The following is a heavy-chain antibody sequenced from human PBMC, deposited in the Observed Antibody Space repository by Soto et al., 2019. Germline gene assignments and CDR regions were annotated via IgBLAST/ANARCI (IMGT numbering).Heavy chain of an antibody. CDR1: GDSVSSNSAA. CDR2: TYYRSKWYN. J-gene: IGHJ6*02. CDR3: ARVAPYCSSTSCFYGMDV. V-gene: IGHV6-1*01. Sequence: PSQTLSLTCAISGDSVSSNSAAWNWIRQSPSRGLEWLGRTYYRSKWYNDYAVSVESRITINPDTSKNQFSLQLNSVTPEDTAVYYCARVAPYCSSTSCFYGMDVWGQGTTVTVSS. D-gene: IGHD2-2*01.